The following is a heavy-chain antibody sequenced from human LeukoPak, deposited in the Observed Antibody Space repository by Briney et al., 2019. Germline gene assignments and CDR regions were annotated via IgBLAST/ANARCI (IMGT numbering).Heavy chain of an antibody. J-gene: IGHJ6*02. CDR2: ISWNSGSI. Sequence: GGSLRLSCAASGFTFDDYAMHWVRQAPGKGLEWVSGISWNSGSIGYADSVKGRSTISRDNAKNSLYLQMNSLRAEDTALYYCAKIGRYYGMDVWGQGTTVTVSS. V-gene: IGHV3-9*01. CDR1: GFTFDDYA. CDR3: AKIGRYYGMDV. D-gene: IGHD2-15*01.